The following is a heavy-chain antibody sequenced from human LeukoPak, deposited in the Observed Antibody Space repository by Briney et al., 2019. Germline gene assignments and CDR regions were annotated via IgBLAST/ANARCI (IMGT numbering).Heavy chain of an antibody. Sequence: GGSLRLSCAASGFTFSDYYMSWIRQAPGKGLEWVSSITTNSAYTEYADSVKGRFTISRDNGKNSLYLQMNSLRAEDTAVYYCAREGGGFDSLDYWGQGTLVIVSS. CDR1: GFTFSDYY. CDR3: AREGGGFDSLDY. CDR2: ITTNSAYT. D-gene: IGHD5-12*01. J-gene: IGHJ4*02. V-gene: IGHV3-11*05.